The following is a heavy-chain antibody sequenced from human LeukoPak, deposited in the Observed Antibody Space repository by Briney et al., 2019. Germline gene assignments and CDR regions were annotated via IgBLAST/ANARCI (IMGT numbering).Heavy chain of an antibody. CDR2: VILRGDTT. D-gene: IGHD3-10*01. J-gene: IGHJ3*02. V-gene: IGHV3-23*01. Sequence: GGSLTLSCAASGFTFSRYAMSWAPQAPRQEREWVSGVILRGDTTNLADSVKGRFPLSRDNSKNTLRLQMNSLSAEDTAAYYCVKGGWFGQSPSDVFDMWGQGTMVTVSS. CDR1: GFTFSRYA. CDR3: VKGGWFGQSPSDVFDM.